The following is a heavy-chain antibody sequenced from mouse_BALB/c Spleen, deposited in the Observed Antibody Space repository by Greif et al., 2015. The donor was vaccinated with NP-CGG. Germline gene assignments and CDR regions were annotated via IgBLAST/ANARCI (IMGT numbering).Heavy chain of an antibody. D-gene: IGHD4-1*01. Sequence: VQLQQSGAELVKPGASVKLSCKTSGYTFTSYWIQWVKQRPGQGLGWIGEIFPGTGTTYYNEKFKGKATLTIDTSSSTAYMQLSSLTSEDPAVYFCASWEGFAYWGQGTLVTVSA. V-gene: IGHV1S132*01. CDR1: GYTFTSYW. CDR3: ASWEGFAY. CDR2: IFPGTGTT. J-gene: IGHJ3*01.